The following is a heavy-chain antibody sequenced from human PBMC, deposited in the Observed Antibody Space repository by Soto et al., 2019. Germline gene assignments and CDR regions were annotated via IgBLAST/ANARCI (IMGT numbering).Heavy chain of an antibody. D-gene: IGHD3-16*01. Sequence: SETLSLTCIVSGDSISSNCHHWGWIRQPPGKGLEWIGSTSYSGNTHYNPSLQSRVTISIDTSKNQLSLKLSSVTAADTAVYYCARLRGLGVVSPYFDYWGQGALVTVSS. CDR1: GDSISSNCHH. CDR3: ARLRGLGVVSPYFDY. J-gene: IGHJ4*02. V-gene: IGHV4-39*01. CDR2: TSYSGNT.